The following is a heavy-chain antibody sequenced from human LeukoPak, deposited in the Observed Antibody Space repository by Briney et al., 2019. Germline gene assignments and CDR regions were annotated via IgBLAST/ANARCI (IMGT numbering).Heavy chain of an antibody. D-gene: IGHD6-13*01. J-gene: IGHJ6*02. V-gene: IGHV3-21*01. Sequence: GGSLRPSCAASGFTFSSYSMNWVRQAPGKGLEWVSSISSSSSYIYYADSVKGRFTISRDNAKNSLYLQMNSLRAEDTAVYYCARDPSSSWSRYYYYGMDVWGQGTTVTVSS. CDR3: ARDPSSSWSRYYYYGMDV. CDR1: GFTFSSYS. CDR2: ISSSSSYI.